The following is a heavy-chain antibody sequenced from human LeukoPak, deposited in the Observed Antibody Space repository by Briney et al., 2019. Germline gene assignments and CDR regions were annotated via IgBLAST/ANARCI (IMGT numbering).Heavy chain of an antibody. V-gene: IGHV3-48*01. Sequence: GGSLRLSCAASGFTFSSYSMNWVRQAPGKGLEWVSYISSRSSTIYYVDSVKGRFTISRDSAKNSLYLQMNSLRAEDTAAYYCARERSGYGGGFDYWGQGTLVTVSS. CDR2: ISSRSSTI. CDR3: ARERSGYGGGFDY. J-gene: IGHJ4*02. D-gene: IGHD5-12*01. CDR1: GFTFSSYS.